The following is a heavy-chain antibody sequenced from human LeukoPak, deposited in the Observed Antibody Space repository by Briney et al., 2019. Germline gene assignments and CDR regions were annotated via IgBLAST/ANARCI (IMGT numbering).Heavy chain of an antibody. J-gene: IGHJ4*02. D-gene: IGHD3-9*01. V-gene: IGHV1-2*02. CDR1: GYTFTSYY. Sequence: ASVKVSCKASGYTFTSYYMHWVRQAPGQGLEWMGWINPNSGGTNYAQKFQGRVTMTRDTSISTAYMELSRLRSDDTAVYYCASPRYYDILTGYSPKSPFDHWGQGTLVTVSS. CDR3: ASPRYYDILTGYSPKSPFDH. CDR2: INPNSGGT.